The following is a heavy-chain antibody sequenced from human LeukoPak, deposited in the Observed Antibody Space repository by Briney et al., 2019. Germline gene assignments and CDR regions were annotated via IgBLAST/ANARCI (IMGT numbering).Heavy chain of an antibody. Sequence: GASVKVSCKASGGTFSSYAISWVRQAPGQGLEWMGGIIPIFGTANYAQKFQGRVTITADESTSTAYMELSSLRSEDTAVYYCAGTMSLYYFDYWGQGTLVTVSS. CDR1: GGTFSSYA. V-gene: IGHV1-69*01. D-gene: IGHD3-22*01. CDR3: AGTMSLYYFDY. J-gene: IGHJ4*02. CDR2: IIPIFGTA.